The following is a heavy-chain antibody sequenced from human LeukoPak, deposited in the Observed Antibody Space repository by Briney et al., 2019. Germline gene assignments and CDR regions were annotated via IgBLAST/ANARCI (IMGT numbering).Heavy chain of an antibody. CDR2: IKQDGSEK. CDR1: GFTFSGYW. V-gene: IGHV3-7*01. J-gene: IGHJ4*02. D-gene: IGHD3-22*01. CDR3: AREGIDSSGYSHFDY. Sequence: PGGSLRLSCAASGFTFSGYWMSWVRQAPGKGLEWVANIKQDGSEKNYVDSVKGRFTISRDNSKNTLYLQMNSLRAEDTAVYYCAREGIDSSGYSHFDYWGQGTLVTVSS.